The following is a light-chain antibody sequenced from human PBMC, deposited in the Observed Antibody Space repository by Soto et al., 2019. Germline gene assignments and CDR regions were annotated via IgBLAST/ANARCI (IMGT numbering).Light chain of an antibody. J-gene: IGLJ2*01. V-gene: IGLV2-14*01. CDR1: SSDVGGYNY. Sequence: QSALTQPASVSGSPGQSITISCTGTSSDVGGYNYVSWYQHHPGKVPKLMIYEVSNRPSGVSKRFSGSKSGITASLTISGLQGEDETDYYCSSYTSSSTVVFGGGTKVTFL. CDR3: SSYTSSSTVV. CDR2: EVS.